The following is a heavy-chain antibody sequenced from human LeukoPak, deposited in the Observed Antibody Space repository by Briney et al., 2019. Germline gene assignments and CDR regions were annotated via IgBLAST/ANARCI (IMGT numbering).Heavy chain of an antibody. D-gene: IGHD3-10*01. CDR2: IYYSGST. J-gene: IGHJ5*02. Sequence: SETLSLTCTVSGGSISSGDYYWSWIRQPPGKGLEWIGYIYYSGSTYYNPSLKSRVTISVDTSKNQFSLKLSSVTAADTAVYYCARALPLESVLLWFGELPRSLGFDPWGQGTLDTVSS. V-gene: IGHV4-30-4*01. CDR1: GGSISSGDYY. CDR3: ARALPLESVLLWFGELPRSLGFDP.